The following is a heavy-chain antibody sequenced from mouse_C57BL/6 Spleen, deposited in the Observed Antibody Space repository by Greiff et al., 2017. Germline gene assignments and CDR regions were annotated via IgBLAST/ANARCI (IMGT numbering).Heavy chain of an antibody. D-gene: IGHD5-5*01. CDR2: INPGDGDT. V-gene: IGHV1-82*01. CDR1: GYAFSSSW. J-gene: IGHJ3*01. Sequence: QVQLQQSGPELVKPGASVKISCKASGYAFSSSWMNWVQQRPGKGLEWIGRINPGDGDTNYNGKFKGTATLAADKSSSTAYMQLSSLTSEDSAVYFCAYPVAYWGQGTLVTVSA. CDR3: AYPVAY.